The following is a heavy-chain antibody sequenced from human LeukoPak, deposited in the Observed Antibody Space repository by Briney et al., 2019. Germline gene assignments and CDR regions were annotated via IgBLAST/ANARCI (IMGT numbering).Heavy chain of an antibody. J-gene: IGHJ4*02. Sequence: SQTLSLTCAISGDSVSSNSAAWNWIRQSPSRGLEWLGRTYYRSKWYNDYAVSVKSRITINPDTSKNQFSLQLSSVTAAGTAVYYCARGEGGCSVTAAAGYWGQGTLVTVSS. D-gene: IGHD5-18*01. V-gene: IGHV6-1*01. CDR2: TYYRSKWYN. CDR1: GDSVSSNSAA. CDR3: ARGEGGCSVTAAAGY.